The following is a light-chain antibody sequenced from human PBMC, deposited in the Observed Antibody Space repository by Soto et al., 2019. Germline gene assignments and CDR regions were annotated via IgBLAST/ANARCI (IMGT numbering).Light chain of an antibody. Sequence: QLVLTQPRSVSGSPGQSVTISCTGTSSDVGDYNLVSWYQHHPGKAPKLMIYDVSKRPSGVPDRFSGSKSGNTASLTISGLQAEDEADYYCCSYAGSYTYVFGTGTKLTVL. V-gene: IGLV2-11*01. CDR3: CSYAGSYTYV. J-gene: IGLJ1*01. CDR1: SSDVGDYNL. CDR2: DVS.